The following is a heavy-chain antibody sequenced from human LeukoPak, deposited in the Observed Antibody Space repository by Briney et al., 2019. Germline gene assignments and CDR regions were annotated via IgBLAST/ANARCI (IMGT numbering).Heavy chain of an antibody. CDR2: IKQDGSEK. J-gene: IGHJ4*02. CDR1: GFTFSSYW. D-gene: IGHD3-3*01. Sequence: PGGSLRLSCAASGFTFSSYWMSRVRQAPGKGLEWVANIKQDGSEKYYVDSVKGRFTISRDNAKNSLYLQMNSLRAEDTAVYYCARDLNSIFPPDYFDYWGQGTLVTVSS. V-gene: IGHV3-7*01. CDR3: ARDLNSIFPPDYFDY.